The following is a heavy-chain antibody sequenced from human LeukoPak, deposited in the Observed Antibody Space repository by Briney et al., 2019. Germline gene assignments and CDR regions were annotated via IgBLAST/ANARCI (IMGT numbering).Heavy chain of an antibody. CDR2: IYTSGST. Sequence: SETLSLTCTVSGGSISSYYWSWIRQPAGKGLEGIGRIYTSGSTSYNPSLKSRVTMSVDTSKNQFSLKLSSVTAADTAVYYCARVEVTKAFDIWGQGTMVTVSS. J-gene: IGHJ3*02. CDR3: ARVEVTKAFDI. D-gene: IGHD2-8*01. V-gene: IGHV4-4*07. CDR1: GGSISSYY.